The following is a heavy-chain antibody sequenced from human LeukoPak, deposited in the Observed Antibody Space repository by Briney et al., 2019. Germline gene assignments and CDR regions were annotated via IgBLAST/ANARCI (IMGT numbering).Heavy chain of an antibody. CDR3: ARGRNIRGYGSGWYFDY. J-gene: IGHJ4*02. Sequence: SETLSLTCSVSGGSFTDYVWSWVRQPAGKGVEWIGRIFDTGSTIYNPSLERRIRVSLDTSNTPFSLHLTSVTAADTAVYYCARGRNIRGYGSGWYFDYWGQGTLVTVSP. D-gene: IGHD6-19*01. V-gene: IGHV4-4*07. CDR1: GGSFTDYV. CDR2: IFDTGST.